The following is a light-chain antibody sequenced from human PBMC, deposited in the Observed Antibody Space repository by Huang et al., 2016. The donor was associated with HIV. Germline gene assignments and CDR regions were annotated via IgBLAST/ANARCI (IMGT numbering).Light chain of an antibody. V-gene: IGKV1-39*01. Sequence: DIQVTQSPSSLSASVGDRVTITCRTSQRISSHLSWYQQKIGKGPKLLIYSSTVLQSGVTSRFTGSGSGTDFTLTINSLQPEDFATYYCQQTYSAPVTFGGGTRVEIK. CDR2: SST. CDR1: QRISSH. J-gene: IGKJ4*01. CDR3: QQTYSAPVT.